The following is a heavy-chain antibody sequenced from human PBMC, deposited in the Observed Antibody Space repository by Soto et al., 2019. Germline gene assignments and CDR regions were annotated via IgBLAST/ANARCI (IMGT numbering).Heavy chain of an antibody. CDR2: IYYSGST. J-gene: IGHJ5*02. CDR1: GDSISSGGYY. D-gene: IGHD5-18*01. V-gene: IGHV4-30-4*08. CDR3: SSLKLGYSTFDP. Sequence: SETLSLTCTVSGDSISSGGYYWSWIRQHQGKGLEWIGYIYYSGSTNYNPSLKSRVTISVDTSKNQFSLKLSSVTAAVTAVYYCSSLKLGYSTFDPWGQGTLVTVSS.